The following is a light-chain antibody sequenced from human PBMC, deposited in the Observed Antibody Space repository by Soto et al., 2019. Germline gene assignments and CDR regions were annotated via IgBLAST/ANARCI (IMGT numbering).Light chain of an antibody. J-gene: IGLJ1*01. Sequence: QSALTQPSSLSVSPGQSITISCTGTSSDVGTYNYVSWYQQHPGKAPKVMIYEVTYRPSGVSNRFSGSKSGNTASLTISGLQAEDEAEYYCSSYTGSSTLYVFGTGTKVTVL. V-gene: IGLV2-14*01. CDR2: EVT. CDR3: SSYTGSSTLYV. CDR1: SSDVGTYNY.